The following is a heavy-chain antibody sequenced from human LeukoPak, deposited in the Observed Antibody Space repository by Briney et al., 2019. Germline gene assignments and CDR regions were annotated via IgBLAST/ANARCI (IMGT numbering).Heavy chain of an antibody. Sequence: GGSLRLSCAASEFTFSIYEMNWVRQAPGKGLEWVSYISSGGTTIYYADSVKGRFTISRDNAKTSLYLQMNSLRAEDTAVYYCARDLSGVAGYTYGRGIDYWGQGTLVTVSS. CDR2: ISSGGTTI. V-gene: IGHV3-48*03. CDR1: EFTFSIYE. J-gene: IGHJ4*02. CDR3: ARDLSGVAGYTYGRGIDY. D-gene: IGHD5-18*01.